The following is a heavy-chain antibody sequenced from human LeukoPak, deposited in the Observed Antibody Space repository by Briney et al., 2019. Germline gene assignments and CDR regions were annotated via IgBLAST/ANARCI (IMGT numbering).Heavy chain of an antibody. Sequence: GGSLRVSCEASGFSFTNTWMSWVRQAPGKGLEWVGRVKSKADDGTTDYAAPVQGRFTISRDDSKNTLSLQMNSLKTEDTAVYYCATEGGSGSYYGDDAFDMWGQGTMVTVSS. CDR2: VKSKADDGTT. CDR3: ATEGGSGSYYGDDAFDM. J-gene: IGHJ3*02. D-gene: IGHD3-10*01. V-gene: IGHV3-15*01. CDR1: GFSFTNTW.